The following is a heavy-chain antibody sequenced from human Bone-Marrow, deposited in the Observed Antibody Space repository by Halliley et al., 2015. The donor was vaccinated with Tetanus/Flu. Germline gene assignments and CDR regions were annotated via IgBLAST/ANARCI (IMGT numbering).Heavy chain of an antibody. D-gene: IGHD6-13*01. V-gene: IGHV5-51*01. Sequence: QLVQSGSEVKKSGESLKISCQGFGYTFTNYWTGWVRQMPGKGLEWMGMIYPGDSDTRYSPSFQGQVTISADRSINTAYLQWSTRKAPDAAMYYCATKQGEMDAFDIWGQGTMVTVSS. CDR2: IYPGDSDT. J-gene: IGHJ3*02. CDR3: ATKQGEMDAFDI. CDR1: GYTFTNYW.